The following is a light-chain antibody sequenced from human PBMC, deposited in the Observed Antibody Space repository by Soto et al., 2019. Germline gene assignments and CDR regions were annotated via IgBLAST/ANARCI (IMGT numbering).Light chain of an antibody. CDR1: SSDVGTFNF. V-gene: IGLV2-8*01. Sequence: QSALTQPPSASGSPGQSVTISCAGTSSDVGTFNFVSWYQQYPGKAPKLIIYGVSQRPSGVPDRFSGSKSGNTASLTVSGLQAADEADYYCGSGVIFGGGTKLTVL. J-gene: IGLJ2*01. CDR3: GSGVI. CDR2: GVS.